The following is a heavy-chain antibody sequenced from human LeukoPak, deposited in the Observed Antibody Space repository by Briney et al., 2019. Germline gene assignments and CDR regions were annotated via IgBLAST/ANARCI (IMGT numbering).Heavy chain of an antibody. CDR3: ARGHSGYDY. V-gene: IGHV3-30-3*01. CDR1: GFTFSSYA. J-gene: IGHJ4*02. D-gene: IGHD5-12*01. CDR2: ISYDGSNK. Sequence: GGSLRLSCAASGFTFSSYAMHWVRQAPGKGLEWVAVISYDGSNKYYADSVKGRFTISRDDAKNSLYLQMNSLRAEDTAVYYCARGHSGYDYWGQGTLVTVSS.